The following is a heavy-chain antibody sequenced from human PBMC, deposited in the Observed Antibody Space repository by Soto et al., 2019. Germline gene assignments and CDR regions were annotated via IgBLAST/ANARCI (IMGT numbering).Heavy chain of an antibody. CDR3: ATDWAGLLVTGYTTGMDV. Sequence: QVQLVESGGGVVQPGRSLRLSCAASGFTFSNYGMHWVRQAPGKGLEWVALISYDGRTKLYADSFKGRFAISRDDPQYSLCMQMDSLRPEDTSVYFWATDWAGLLVTGYTTGMDVWGQGTTVTV. CDR2: ISYDGRTK. V-gene: IGHV3-30*03. J-gene: IGHJ6*02. CDR1: GFTFSNYG. D-gene: IGHD6-13*01.